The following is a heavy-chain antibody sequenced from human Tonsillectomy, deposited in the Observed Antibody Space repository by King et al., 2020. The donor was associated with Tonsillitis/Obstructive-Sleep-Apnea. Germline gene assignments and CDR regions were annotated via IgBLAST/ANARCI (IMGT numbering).Heavy chain of an antibody. CDR1: GYTFTGYY. CDR3: ARGTTVTKGAFDI. V-gene: IGHV1-2*05. Sequence: VQXVESGAEVKKPGASVKVSCKASGYTFTGYYMHWVXQAPGQGLEWMGRINPNSGGTNYAQKFQGRVTMTRDTFISTAYMELSRLRTDDTVVYYCARGTTVTKGAFDIWGQGTMVTVSS. D-gene: IGHD4-17*01. J-gene: IGHJ3*02. CDR2: INPNSGGT.